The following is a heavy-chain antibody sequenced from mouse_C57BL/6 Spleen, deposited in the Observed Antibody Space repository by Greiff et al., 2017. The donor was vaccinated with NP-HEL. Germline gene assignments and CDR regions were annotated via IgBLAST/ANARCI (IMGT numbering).Heavy chain of an antibody. J-gene: IGHJ2*01. Sequence: QVQLKESGAELVKPGASVKISCKASGYAFSSYWMNWVKQRPGKGLEWIGQIYPGDGDTNYNGKFKGKATLTADKSSSTAYMQLSSLTSEDSAVYFCARQTTVPSFDYWGQGTTLTVSS. CDR3: ARQTTVPSFDY. CDR1: GYAFSSYW. D-gene: IGHD1-1*01. CDR2: IYPGDGDT. V-gene: IGHV1-80*01.